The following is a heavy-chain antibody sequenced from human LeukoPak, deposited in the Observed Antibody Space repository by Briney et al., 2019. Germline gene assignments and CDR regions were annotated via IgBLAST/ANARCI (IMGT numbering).Heavy chain of an antibody. CDR2: ISSSSSTI. CDR1: GFTFSSYS. V-gene: IGHV3-48*01. CDR3: ARVGRDSSGSAYYFDY. J-gene: IGHJ4*02. D-gene: IGHD3-22*01. Sequence: GGSLRLSCAASGFTFSSYSMNWVRQAPGKGLEWVSYISSSSSTIYYADSVKGRFTISRDNAKNSLYLQMNSLRAEDTAVYYCARVGRDSSGSAYYFDYWGQGTLVTVSS.